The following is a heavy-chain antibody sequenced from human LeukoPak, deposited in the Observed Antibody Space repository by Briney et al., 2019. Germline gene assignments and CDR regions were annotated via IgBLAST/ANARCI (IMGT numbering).Heavy chain of an antibody. J-gene: IGHJ3*02. CDR1: GYTFISYG. Sequence: ASVNVSCKASGYTFISYGISWVRQAPGQGLEWMGWISAYSGNTNYAQKLQGRVTMTTDTSTNTAYMQLRSLRSDDTAVYYCARDTTVVTPDGFDIWGQGTMVTVSS. V-gene: IGHV1-18*01. CDR3: ARDTTVVTPDGFDI. CDR2: ISAYSGNT. D-gene: IGHD4-23*01.